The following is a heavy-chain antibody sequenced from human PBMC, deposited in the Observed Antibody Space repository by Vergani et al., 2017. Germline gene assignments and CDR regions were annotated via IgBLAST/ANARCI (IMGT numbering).Heavy chain of an antibody. J-gene: IGHJ5*02. CDR3: ARSSKGWLRFVGWFDP. D-gene: IGHD5-12*01. Sequence: QLQLQESGPGLVKPSETLSLTCTVSGGSISSSSYYWGWIRQPPGKGLEWIGSIYYSGSTYYNPSLKSRVTISVDTSKNQFSLKLSSVTAADTAVYYCARSSKGWLRFVGWFDPWGQGTLVTVSS. CDR2: IYYSGST. V-gene: IGHV4-39*07. CDR1: GGSISSSSYY.